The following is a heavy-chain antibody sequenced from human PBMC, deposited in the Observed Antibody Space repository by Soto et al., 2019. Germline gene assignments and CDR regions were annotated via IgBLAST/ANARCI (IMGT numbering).Heavy chain of an antibody. V-gene: IGHV4-4*03. CDR3: ARGLNSGYYPYDAFDI. J-gene: IGHJ3*02. D-gene: IGHD3-22*01. Sequence: RGTMSLTGAVSGGSIRSSNWWRWVREPPGKGLEWIGEIYHSGSTNYNPSLKSRVTISVDTSKNQFSLKLSSVTAADTAVYYCARGLNSGYYPYDAFDIWGQGTMVTVSS. CDR2: IYHSGST. CDR1: GGSIRSSNW.